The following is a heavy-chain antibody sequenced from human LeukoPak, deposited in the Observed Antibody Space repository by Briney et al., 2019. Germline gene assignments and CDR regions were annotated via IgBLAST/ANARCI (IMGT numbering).Heavy chain of an antibody. CDR1: EFTFSSYA. CDR2: ISGSGGST. D-gene: IGHD4-17*01. V-gene: IGHV3-23*01. CDR3: AKDSLSYAGPFYFDY. J-gene: IGHJ4*02. Sequence: AGGSLRLSCVVSEFTFSSYAMSWVRQAPGKGLEWVSTISGSGGSTYYADSVKGRFTISRDNSKNTPYLQMNSLRAEDTAVYYCAKDSLSYAGPFYFDYWGQGTLVTVSS.